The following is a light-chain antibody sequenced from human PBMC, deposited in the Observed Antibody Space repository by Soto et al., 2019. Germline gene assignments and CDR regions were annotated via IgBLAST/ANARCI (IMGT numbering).Light chain of an antibody. CDR1: SSNIGAGYD. CDR2: DNS. CDR3: HSYDSSLSGSRV. V-gene: IGLV1-40*01. Sequence: QSVLTQPPSVSGAPGQRVTISCTGSSSNIGAGYDVHWYQQFPGTTPKLLIYDNSNRPSGVPGRFSGSKSGPSASLAITGLQAEDEADYYCHSYDSSLSGSRVFGGGTKLTVL. J-gene: IGLJ2*01.